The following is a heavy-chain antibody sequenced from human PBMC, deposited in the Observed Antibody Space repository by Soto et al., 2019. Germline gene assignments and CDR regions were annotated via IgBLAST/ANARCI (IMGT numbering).Heavy chain of an antibody. CDR3: AGSRRHHIDY. CDR1: GGSISSYY. Sequence: QVQLQESGPGLVKPSETLSLTCTVSGGSISSYYWSWIRQPPGKGLEWIGYIYYSGSTNYNPSLKSRVTISVDTSKNQFSLKLSSVTAADTAVYYCAGSRRHHIDYWGQGTLVTVSS. D-gene: IGHD1-26*01. CDR2: IYYSGST. J-gene: IGHJ4*02. V-gene: IGHV4-59*01.